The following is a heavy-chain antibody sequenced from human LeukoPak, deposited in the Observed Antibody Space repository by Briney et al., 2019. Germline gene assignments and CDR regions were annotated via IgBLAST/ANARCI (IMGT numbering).Heavy chain of an antibody. CDR1: RYSLISYG. J-gene: IGHJ3*02. V-gene: IGHV1-18*01. Sequence: GAAVKVSCKPSRYSLISYGLSGVRPAPGQGREWMAWIIAYNGNTHYAQKPQGRVTTTTDTFPRTAYMEQRSPRYDSTAPYLCARPIYDSSGPVAFDIWGQGTMVTVSS. CDR2: IIAYNGNT. D-gene: IGHD3-22*01. CDR3: ARPIYDSSGPVAFDI.